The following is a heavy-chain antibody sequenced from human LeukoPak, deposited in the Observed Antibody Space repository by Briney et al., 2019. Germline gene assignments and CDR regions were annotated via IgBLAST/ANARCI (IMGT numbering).Heavy chain of an antibody. CDR3: AKESAYDILTGYSDY. J-gene: IGHJ4*02. D-gene: IGHD3-9*01. V-gene: IGHV3-23*01. Sequence: PGGSPRLSCAASGFTFSSYAMSWVRQAPGKGLEWVSGISGSGGSTYYADSVKGRFTISRDNSKNTMYLQMNSLRAEDTAAYYCAKESAYDILTGYSDYWGQGTLVTVSS. CDR2: ISGSGGST. CDR1: GFTFSSYA.